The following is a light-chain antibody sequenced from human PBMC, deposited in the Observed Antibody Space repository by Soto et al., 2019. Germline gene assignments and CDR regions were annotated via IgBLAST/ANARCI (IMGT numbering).Light chain of an antibody. J-gene: IGKJ4*01. CDR1: KSISSW. V-gene: IGKV1-5*03. CDR2: RAS. CDR3: QQYNSYPLT. Sequence: DIQMTQSPSTLSASVGDRVTITCRASKSISSWLAWYQQKPGKAPKLLIYRASSLESGVQSRFSGSGSGTQFTLTISTLQPDDFATYYCQQYNSYPLTFGGGTKVEIK.